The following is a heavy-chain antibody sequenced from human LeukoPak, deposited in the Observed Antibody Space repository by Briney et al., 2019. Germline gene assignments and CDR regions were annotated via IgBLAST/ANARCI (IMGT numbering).Heavy chain of an antibody. CDR1: GFTFSSYA. D-gene: IGHD3-22*01. V-gene: IGHV3-23*01. CDR3: AKSLTTIVVVITDDAFDI. J-gene: IGHJ3*02. CDR2: ISGSGGST. Sequence: GGSLRLSCAASGFTFSSYAMSWVRQAPGKGLEWVSAISGSGGSTYYADSVKGRFTISRDNSKNTLYLQMNSLRAEDTAVYYCAKSLTTIVVVITDDAFDIWGQGTMVTVSS.